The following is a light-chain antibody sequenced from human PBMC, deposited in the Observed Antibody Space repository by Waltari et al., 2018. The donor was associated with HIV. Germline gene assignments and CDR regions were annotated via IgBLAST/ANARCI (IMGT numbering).Light chain of an antibody. CDR1: QSVLSRSYNKEY. Sequence: DIVMTQSPDSLAVSLGERATINCKSSQSVLSRSYNKEYLAWYQQKPGQPPKLLIYWASSRVAGVPDRFSGSGSGTDFTLTISRLQAEDVAVYYCQQYYSTPWTFGQGTRVEIK. V-gene: IGKV4-1*01. J-gene: IGKJ1*01. CDR3: QQYYSTPWT. CDR2: WAS.